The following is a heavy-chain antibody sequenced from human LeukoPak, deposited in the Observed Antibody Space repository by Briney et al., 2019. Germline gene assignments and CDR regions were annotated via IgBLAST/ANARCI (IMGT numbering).Heavy chain of an antibody. CDR1: GFTFSDHY. Sequence: GGSLRLSCAASGFTFSDHYMDWVRQAPGKGLEWVGRIRKKSNSYTTEYAASVKGRFTISRDDSKNSLYLQMNSLKTEDTAVYYCARAGAGDFDYWGQGTLVTVSS. J-gene: IGHJ4*02. D-gene: IGHD1-26*01. V-gene: IGHV3-72*01. CDR2: IRKKSNSYTT. CDR3: ARAGAGDFDY.